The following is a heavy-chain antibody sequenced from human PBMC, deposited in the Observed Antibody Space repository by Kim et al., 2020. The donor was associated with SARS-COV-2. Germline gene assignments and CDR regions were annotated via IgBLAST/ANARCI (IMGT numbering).Heavy chain of an antibody. V-gene: IGHV5-51*07. CDR2: IYPGDSDT. D-gene: IGHD3-9*01. Sequence: GESLKISCKGSGYSFTSYWIGWVHQMPGKGLEWVGIIYPGDSDTRYSPSFQGQVTISADKSISTAYLQWSSLKASDTAMYYCARVQVLTGYYYFDYWGQGTLVTVSS. CDR1: GYSFTSYW. CDR3: ARVQVLTGYYYFDY. J-gene: IGHJ4*02.